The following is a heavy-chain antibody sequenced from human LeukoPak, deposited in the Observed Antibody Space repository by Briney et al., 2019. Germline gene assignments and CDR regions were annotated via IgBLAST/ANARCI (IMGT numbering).Heavy chain of an antibody. CDR3: ARFFSRALGMDV. Sequence: GGSLRLSRAASGFTFSSYDIHWVRQATGKGLEWVSAIGTAGDPYYPASVKGRFTISRDNANNTLYLQMNSLRAGDTAVYYCARFFSRALGMDVWGQGTTVTVSS. CDR1: GFTFSSYD. V-gene: IGHV3-13*05. CDR2: IGTAGDP. J-gene: IGHJ6*02. D-gene: IGHD2/OR15-2a*01.